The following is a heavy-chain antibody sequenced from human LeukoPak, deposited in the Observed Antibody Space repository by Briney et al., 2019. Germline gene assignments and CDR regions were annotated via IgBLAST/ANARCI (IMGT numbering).Heavy chain of an antibody. D-gene: IGHD4/OR15-4a*01. J-gene: IGHJ3*02. CDR1: GGSISSSSYY. CDR3: ARFWSEYYDASRDAFDI. CDR2: IYYSGST. Sequence: KSSETLSLTCTVSGGSISSSSYYWGWIRQPPGKGLEWIGSIYYSGSTNYNPSLKSRVTISVDTSKNQFSLKLSSVTAADTAVYYCARFWSEYYDASRDAFDIWGQGTMVTVSS. V-gene: IGHV4-39*07.